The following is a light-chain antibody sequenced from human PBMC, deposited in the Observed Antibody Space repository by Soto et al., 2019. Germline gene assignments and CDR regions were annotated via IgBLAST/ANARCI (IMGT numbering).Light chain of an antibody. J-gene: IGKJ1*01. CDR3: QQYGSSPTWT. V-gene: IGKV3-20*01. Sequence: EIVLTQSPGTLSLSPGERATLSCRCSQSVSNNYLAWYQQQPGQAPRLLIYSASTRASGIPDRFSGSGSGTDFTLTISRLEPEDSAVYYCQQYGSSPTWTLGQGTKVDIK. CDR1: QSVSNNY. CDR2: SAS.